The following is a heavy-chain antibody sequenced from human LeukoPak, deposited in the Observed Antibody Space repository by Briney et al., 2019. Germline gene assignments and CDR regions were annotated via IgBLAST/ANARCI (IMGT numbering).Heavy chain of an antibody. Sequence: PSQTLSLTCTVSGGSISSGDYYWSWIRQPPGKGLEWIGYIYYSGSTYYNPSLKSRVTISVDTSKNQFSLKLSSVTAADTAVYYCASYYYGSGSYYTDYWGQGALVTVSA. D-gene: IGHD3-10*01. V-gene: IGHV4-30-4*01. CDR3: ASYYYGSGSYYTDY. J-gene: IGHJ4*02. CDR1: GGSISSGDYY. CDR2: IYYSGST.